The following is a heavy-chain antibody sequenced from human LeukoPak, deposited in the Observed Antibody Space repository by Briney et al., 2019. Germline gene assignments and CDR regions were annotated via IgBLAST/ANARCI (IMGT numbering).Heavy chain of an antibody. V-gene: IGHV1-58*02. CDR2: IVVGRGST. D-gene: IGHD5-18*01. J-gene: IGHJ6*02. CDR1: GFTFASSA. Sequence: SVTVSFMASGFTFASSAIQWVRQARGQRLEWIGWIVVGRGSTNYAQRFQERVTITRDMSTSTAYMELSSLRSEDTALYYWAASVDTVIYHYYYAMDVWGQGTTVTVSS. CDR3: AASVDTVIYHYYYAMDV.